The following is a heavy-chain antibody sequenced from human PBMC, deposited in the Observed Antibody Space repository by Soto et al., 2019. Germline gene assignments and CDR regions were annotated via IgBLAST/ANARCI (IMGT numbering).Heavy chain of an antibody. J-gene: IGHJ6*02. CDR1: GFTFSSYA. Sequence: EVQLLESGGGFVQPGGSLRLSCAASGFTFSSYAMSWVRQAPGKGLEWVSVISGSGGSTDYADSVKGRFTMYRDNSMNTLYLQMNSLRAEDTDVYYCATVVPAALFYYGMDVWGQGTTVTVSS. D-gene: IGHD2-2*01. V-gene: IGHV3-23*01. CDR3: ATVVPAALFYYGMDV. CDR2: ISGSGGST.